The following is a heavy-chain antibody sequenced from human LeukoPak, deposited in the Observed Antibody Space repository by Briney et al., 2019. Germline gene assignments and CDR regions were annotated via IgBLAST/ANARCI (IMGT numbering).Heavy chain of an antibody. CDR3: ARRRYYDSTGYFD. V-gene: IGHV4-39*01. J-gene: IGHJ1*01. CDR1: GGFISSSSYY. Sequence: SETLSLTCTISGGFISSSSYYWGWIRQPPGKGLEWIGDIYYSGSTYYSPSLKSRVSISVDTSKNQFSLILSSVTAADTGLYYCARRRYYDSTGYFDWGQGTQVTVS. D-gene: IGHD3-22*01. CDR2: IYYSGST.